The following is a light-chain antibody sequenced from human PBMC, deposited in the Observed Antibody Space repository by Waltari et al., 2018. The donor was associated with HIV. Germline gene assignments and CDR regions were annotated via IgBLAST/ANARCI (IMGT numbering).Light chain of an antibody. CDR2: YDV. Sequence: SYVLAQPPSASVAPGKPATLTCGGDNIGGKSVHWYQQKAGPAPVLVIYYDVDRPSGIPERFSGSNTGNTATLTISRVEAGDEADYYCQVWDRSSDHLVFGGGTKLTVL. CDR3: QVWDRSSDHLV. J-gene: IGLJ3*02. CDR1: NIGGKS. V-gene: IGLV3-21*04.